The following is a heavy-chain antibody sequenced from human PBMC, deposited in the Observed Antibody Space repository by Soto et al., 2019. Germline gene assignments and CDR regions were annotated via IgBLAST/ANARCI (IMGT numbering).Heavy chain of an antibody. J-gene: IGHJ6*02. Sequence: QVQLVESGGGVVQPGRSLRLSCAASGFTFSSYGMHWVRQAPGKGLEWVAVISYDGSNKYYADSVKGRFTISRDNSKNTLYLRMNGLSAEDTAVYYCAKRSGIAARPTCDYYYGMDVWGQGTTVTVSS. D-gene: IGHD6-6*01. V-gene: IGHV3-30*18. CDR2: ISYDGSNK. CDR3: AKRSGIAARPTCDYYYGMDV. CDR1: GFTFSSYG.